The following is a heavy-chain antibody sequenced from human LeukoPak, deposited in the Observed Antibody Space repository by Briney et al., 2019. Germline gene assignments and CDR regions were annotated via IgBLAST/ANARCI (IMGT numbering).Heavy chain of an antibody. CDR3: ARDVEECTNGVCYAWWFDP. V-gene: IGHV4-59*01. D-gene: IGHD2-8*01. Sequence: SETLSLTCAVYGGSFSGYYWSWIRQPPGKGLEWIGYIYYSGSTNYNPSLKSRVTISVDTSKNQFSLKLSSVAAADTAVYYCARDVEECTNGVCYAWWFDPWGQGTLVTVSS. CDR1: GGSFSGYY. J-gene: IGHJ5*02. CDR2: IYYSGST.